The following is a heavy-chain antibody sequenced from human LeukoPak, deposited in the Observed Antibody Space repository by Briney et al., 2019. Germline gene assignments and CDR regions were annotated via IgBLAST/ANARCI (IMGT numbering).Heavy chain of an antibody. V-gene: IGHV4-39*07. J-gene: IGHJ4*02. Sequence: KTSETLSLTCTVSGGSISSSNSYWAWIRQPPGKGLEWIGSIYYSGTTYYKPSLKSRVTISVDTSKNQFSLKLSSVTAADTAVYYCARDECGPGSCYSDYWGQGTLVTVSS. CDR1: GGSISSSNSY. D-gene: IGHD2-15*01. CDR3: ARDECGPGSCYSDY. CDR2: IYYSGTT.